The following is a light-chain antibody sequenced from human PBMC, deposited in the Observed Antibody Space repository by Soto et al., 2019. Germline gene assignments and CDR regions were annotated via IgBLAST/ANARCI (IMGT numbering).Light chain of an antibody. CDR1: SGDVGGYNY. V-gene: IGLV2-14*01. Sequence: QSALTQPASVSGSPGQSITISCTGTSGDVGGYNYVSWYQQHPGKAPKLMIYEVSNRPSGVSNRFSGSKSGNTASLTISGLQAEDEADYYCSSYTSSSTYVVFGGGTKVTVL. CDR2: EVS. CDR3: SSYTSSSTYVV. J-gene: IGLJ2*01.